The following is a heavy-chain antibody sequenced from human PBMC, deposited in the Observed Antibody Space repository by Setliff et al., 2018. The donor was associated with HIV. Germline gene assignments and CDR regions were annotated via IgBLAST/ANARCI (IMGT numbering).Heavy chain of an antibody. CDR2: IIPIFGTA. CDR3: ARRVLSRTMVQGSYFDY. V-gene: IGHV1-69*13. CDR1: GGTFSSYA. D-gene: IGHD3-10*01. Sequence: SVKVSCKASGGTFSSYAISWVRQAPGQGLEWMGGIIPIFGTANYAQKFQGRVTITADESTSTAYMELSSLRSEDTAVYYCARRVLSRTMVQGSYFDYWGQGTLVTVSS. J-gene: IGHJ4*02.